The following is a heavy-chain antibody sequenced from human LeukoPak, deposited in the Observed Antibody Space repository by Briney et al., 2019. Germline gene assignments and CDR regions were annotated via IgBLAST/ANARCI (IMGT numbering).Heavy chain of an antibody. CDR2: IESSGGYL. CDR1: GFTFNTYI. V-gene: IGHV3-21*06. CDR3: LRGDRRDY. D-gene: IGHD4/OR15-4a*01. Sequence: GGPLRHSCEASGFTFNTYIMNWAREAPGKGLEGVSYIESSGGYLFYAGSVKGRVIMSRDHAKHSLYLQINSLRVEDTAVYYCLRGDRRDYGGQGPLVPVTS. J-gene: IGHJ1*01.